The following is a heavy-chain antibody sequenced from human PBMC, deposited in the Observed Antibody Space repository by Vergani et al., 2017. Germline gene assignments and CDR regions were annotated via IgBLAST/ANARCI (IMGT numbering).Heavy chain of an antibody. Sequence: QVQLQQWGAGLLKPSQTLSLTCAVSGGSISSSSYYWGWIRQPPGKGLEWIGSIYYSGSTYYNPSLKSRVTISVDTSKNQFSLKLSSVTAADTAVYYCARLADSSSWRTFYFDYWGQGTLVTVSS. CDR1: GGSISSSSYY. J-gene: IGHJ4*02. CDR3: ARLADSSSWRTFYFDY. D-gene: IGHD6-13*01. V-gene: IGHV4-39*01. CDR2: IYYSGST.